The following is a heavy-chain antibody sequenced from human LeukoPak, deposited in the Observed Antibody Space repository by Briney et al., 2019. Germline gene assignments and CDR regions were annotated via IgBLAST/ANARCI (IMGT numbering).Heavy chain of an antibody. D-gene: IGHD6-6*01. CDR1: GGSSSGYH. J-gene: IGHJ5*02. CDR3: ARGFPSSSRWFDP. V-gene: IGHV4-34*01. Sequence: SETLSLTCGVHGGSSSGYHWSWIRLRPGKGLEWIGDINHSGSTHYNPSLKSRVTILVDTSNNQFSLKLHSVTAADTAVYYCARGFPSSSRWFDPWGQGTLVTVSS. CDR2: INHSGST.